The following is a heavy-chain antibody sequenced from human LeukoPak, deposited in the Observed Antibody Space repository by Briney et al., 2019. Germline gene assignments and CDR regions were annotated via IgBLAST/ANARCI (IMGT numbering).Heavy chain of an antibody. Sequence: GASVKVSCKASGYTFTSYGISWVRQVPGQGLEWMGWISAYNGNTNYAQKLQGRVTMTTDTSTSTAYMELRGLRSDDTAVYYCARAGQYSSSSLVYFDYWGQGTLVTVSS. D-gene: IGHD6-6*01. CDR3: ARAGQYSSSSLVYFDY. CDR1: GYTFTSYG. CDR2: ISAYNGNT. J-gene: IGHJ4*02. V-gene: IGHV1-18*01.